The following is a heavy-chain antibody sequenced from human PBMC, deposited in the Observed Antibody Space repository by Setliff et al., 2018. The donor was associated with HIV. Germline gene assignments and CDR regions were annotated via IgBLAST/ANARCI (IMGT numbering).Heavy chain of an antibody. V-gene: IGHV1-69*13. CDR3: ARCTYYYDSSGYSGTVGAFDI. Sequence: GASVKVSCKASGGTFSSYAISWVRQAPGQGLEWMGGIIPILGTANYAQNLQGRVTITVDESTSTAYMELSSLRSEDTAVYYCARCTYYYDSSGYSGTVGAFDIWGQGTMVTVSS. CDR2: IIPILGTA. D-gene: IGHD3-22*01. J-gene: IGHJ3*02. CDR1: GGTFSSYA.